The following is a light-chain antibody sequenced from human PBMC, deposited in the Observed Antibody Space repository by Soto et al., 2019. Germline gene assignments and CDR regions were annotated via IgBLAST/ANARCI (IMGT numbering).Light chain of an antibody. CDR1: SSNIGIDF. V-gene: IGLV1-51*02. Sequence: QSVLTQPPSVSAAPGQEVTISCSGSSSNIGIDFVSWYQHLPGTAPKLLIYEDNKRPSWIPDRFSGSKSGTLATLVITGLQTGDEADYYCGAWDISRSGGVFGGGTKLTVL. CDR3: GAWDISRSGGV. J-gene: IGLJ3*02. CDR2: EDN.